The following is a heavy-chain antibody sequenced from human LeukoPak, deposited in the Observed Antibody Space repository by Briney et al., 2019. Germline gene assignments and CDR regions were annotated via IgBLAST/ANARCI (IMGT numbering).Heavy chain of an antibody. CDR1: GFYFSSYS. D-gene: IGHD3-3*01. CDR2: INTGSTYM. Sequence: GGSLRLSCAASGFYFSSYSMNWVRQAPGKGLEWVSSINTGSTYMYYADSVKGRFTISRDNAKNSVSLQMNSLRADDTGVYYCARAPSEVGGYYPEYFRHWGQGTLVTVSS. CDR3: ARAPSEVGGYYPEYFRH. V-gene: IGHV3-21*01. J-gene: IGHJ1*01.